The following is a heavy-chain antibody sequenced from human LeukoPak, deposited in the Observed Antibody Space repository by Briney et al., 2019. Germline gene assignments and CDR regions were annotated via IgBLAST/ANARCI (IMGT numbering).Heavy chain of an antibody. J-gene: IGHJ5*02. Sequence: GGSLRLSCAASGFTFSSYAMHWVRQAPGKGLEWVAVISYDGSNKYYADSVKGRFTISRDNSKNTLYLQMNSLRAEDTAVYYCAKPGVVVPAAISIWFDPWGQGTLVTVSS. D-gene: IGHD2-2*01. CDR2: ISYDGSNK. V-gene: IGHV3-30*07. CDR1: GFTFSSYA. CDR3: AKPGVVVPAAISIWFDP.